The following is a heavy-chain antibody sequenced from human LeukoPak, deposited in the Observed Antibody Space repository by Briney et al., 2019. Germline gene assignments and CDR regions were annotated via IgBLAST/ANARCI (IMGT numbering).Heavy chain of an antibody. CDR3: ARHIGGGIEDMDV. J-gene: IGHJ6*03. D-gene: IGHD3-16*02. CDR2: IYVTGT. V-gene: IGHV4-59*08. CDR1: GGSIGTYY. Sequence: SETLSLTCTVSGGSIGTYYWSWVRQSPGRGLEWIGYIYVTGTRYNPYLQSRVTISVDRSRNQFFLKMTSVTAADTAVYYCARHIGGGIEDMDVWGRGTKVTVSS.